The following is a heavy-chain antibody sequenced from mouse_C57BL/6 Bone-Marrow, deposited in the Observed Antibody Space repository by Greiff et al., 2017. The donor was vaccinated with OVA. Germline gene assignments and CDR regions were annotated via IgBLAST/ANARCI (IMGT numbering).Heavy chain of an antibody. CDR2: ISYSGST. D-gene: IGHD2-2*01. V-gene: IGHV3-8*01. CDR1: GYSITSDY. Sequence: EVQLVESGPGLAKPSQTLSLTCSVTGYSITSDYWNWIRKFPGNKLEYMGSISYSGSTSYNPSLQSRISTTRDTSKNQYYLQLNSVTTEDTATYYCARIYYGYYYAMDYWGQGTSVTVSS. J-gene: IGHJ4*01. CDR3: ARIYYGYYYAMDY.